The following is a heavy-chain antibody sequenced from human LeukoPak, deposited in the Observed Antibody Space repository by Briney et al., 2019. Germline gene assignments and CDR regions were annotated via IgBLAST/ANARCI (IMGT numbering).Heavy chain of an antibody. CDR2: ISGSGGST. Sequence: GGSLRLSCAASGFTFSSYSMNWVRQAPGKGLEWVSAISGSGGSTYYADSVKGRFTISRDNSKNTLYLQMNSLRAEDTAVYYCAEGGTRFVDWGQGTLVTVSS. CDR1: GFTFSSYS. J-gene: IGHJ4*02. CDR3: AEGGTRFVD. V-gene: IGHV3-23*01. D-gene: IGHD1-1*01.